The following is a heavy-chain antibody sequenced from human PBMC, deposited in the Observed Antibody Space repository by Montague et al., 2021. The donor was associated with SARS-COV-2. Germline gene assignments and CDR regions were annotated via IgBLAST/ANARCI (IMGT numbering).Heavy chain of an antibody. V-gene: IGHV4-4*07. J-gene: IGHJ5*02. D-gene: IGHD6-25*01. CDR1: GGSISSYY. CDR2: IYTSGST. Sequence: SETLSLTCTVSGGSISSYYWSWIRQPAGKGLEWIGRIYTSGSTNYNPSLKSRVTISVDTSQNQFSLKLSSVTAADTAVYYCARDRGYSRGYLHPYNRFDPWGQGTLVTVSS. CDR3: ARDRGYSRGYLHPYNRFDP.